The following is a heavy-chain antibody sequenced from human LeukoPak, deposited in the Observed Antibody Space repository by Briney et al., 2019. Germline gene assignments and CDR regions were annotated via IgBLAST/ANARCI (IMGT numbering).Heavy chain of an antibody. CDR2: ISGSGGST. CDR3: AKVGGGYCSSTSCSFDY. Sequence: GGSLRLSCAASGFTFSSYAMGWVRQAPGKGLEWVSAISGSGGSTYHADSVKGRFTISRDNSKNTLYLQMNSLRAEDTAVYYCAKVGGGYCSSTSCSFDYWGQGTLVTVSS. V-gene: IGHV3-23*01. D-gene: IGHD2-2*01. J-gene: IGHJ4*02. CDR1: GFTFSSYA.